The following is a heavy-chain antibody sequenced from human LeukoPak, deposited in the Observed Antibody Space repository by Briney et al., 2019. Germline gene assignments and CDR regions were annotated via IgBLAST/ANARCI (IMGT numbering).Heavy chain of an antibody. Sequence: PGGSLRLSCAASGFTFSSYAMSWVRQAPGKGLEWVSAISGSGGSTYYADSVKGRFTISRDNSKNTLYLQMNNLRPEDTAAYYCAKEKYSSGFFDYWGQGTLVTVSS. V-gene: IGHV3-23*01. J-gene: IGHJ4*02. D-gene: IGHD6-19*01. CDR1: GFTFSSYA. CDR2: ISGSGGST. CDR3: AKEKYSSGFFDY.